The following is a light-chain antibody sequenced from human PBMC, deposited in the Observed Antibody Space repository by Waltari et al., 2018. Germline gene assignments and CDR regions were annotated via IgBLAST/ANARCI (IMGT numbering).Light chain of an antibody. V-gene: IGLV2-23*02. CDR3: CSYAGSSTLWV. J-gene: IGLJ3*02. CDR2: EVS. Sequence: QSALTQPASVSGSPGQSITISCTGTRSDVGSYHLVSWYQQHPGKAPKLMIYEVSKGPSGVSSRFSGSKSGNTASLTISGLQAEDEADYYCCSYAGSSTLWVFGGGTKLTVL. CDR1: RSDVGSYHL.